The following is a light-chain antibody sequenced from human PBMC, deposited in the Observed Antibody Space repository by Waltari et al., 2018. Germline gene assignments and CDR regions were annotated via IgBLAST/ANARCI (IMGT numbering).Light chain of an antibody. CDR2: YNS. Sequence: SYPLTQPPSVSVAPGKTARITCGGNDIGSKSVHWYQQKPGQAPVLVIYYNSDRPSGIPERFSGSNSGNTATLTISRVEAGDEADYYCQVWDSSCDHPGVYWVFGGGTKLTVL. J-gene: IGLJ3*02. V-gene: IGLV3-21*04. CDR3: QVWDSSCDHPGVYWV. CDR1: DIGSKS.